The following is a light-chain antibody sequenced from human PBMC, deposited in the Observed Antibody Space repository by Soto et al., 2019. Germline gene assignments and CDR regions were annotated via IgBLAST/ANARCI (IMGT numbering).Light chain of an antibody. CDR1: QSVISSY. J-gene: IGKJ4*01. V-gene: IGKV3-15*01. CDR2: GAS. CDR3: QQCDSWPLT. Sequence: EIVLTQSPGTLSLSPGERATLSCRASQSVISSYLAWYQQKPGQAPRLLIHGASNTALGIPARFSGSGSGTEFTLTISSLQSEDFAVYYCQQCDSWPLTFGGGTKVDIK.